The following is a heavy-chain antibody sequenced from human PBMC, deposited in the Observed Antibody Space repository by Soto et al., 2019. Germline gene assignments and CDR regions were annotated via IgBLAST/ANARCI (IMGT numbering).Heavy chain of an antibody. V-gene: IGHV4-59*01. D-gene: IGHD5-12*01. J-gene: IGHJ4*02. CDR3: ARDGDGYNFFDY. CDR1: GGSISSYY. Sequence: QVQLQESGPGLVKPSETLSLTCTVSGGSISSYYWSWIRQPPGKGLEWIGYIYYSGSTNYNPSLKSRVTISVDTSKNQFSLKLSSVTAADTAVYYCARDGDGYNFFDYWGQGTLVTVSS. CDR2: IYYSGST.